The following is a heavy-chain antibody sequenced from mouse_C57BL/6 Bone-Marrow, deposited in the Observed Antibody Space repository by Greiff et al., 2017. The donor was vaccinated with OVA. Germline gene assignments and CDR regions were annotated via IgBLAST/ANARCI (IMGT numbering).Heavy chain of an antibody. J-gene: IGHJ2*01. Sequence: VQLKESGGGLVQPGGSLSLSCAASGFTFTDYYMSWVRQPPGKALEWLGVIRNKANGYTTEYSASVKGRFTISRDNSQSILYLQMNALGAEDRATYYCARYALNWAFDDWGQGTTLTVSS. CDR2: IRNKANGYTT. CDR1: GFTFTDYY. D-gene: IGHD4-1*01. V-gene: IGHV7-3*01. CDR3: ARYALNWAFDD.